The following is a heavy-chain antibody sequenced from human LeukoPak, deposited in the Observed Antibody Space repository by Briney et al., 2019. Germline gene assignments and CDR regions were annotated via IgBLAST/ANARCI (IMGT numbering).Heavy chain of an antibody. D-gene: IGHD3-16*01. CDR1: GFTFSSYG. CDR2: ISYDGSNK. V-gene: IGHV3-30*03. J-gene: IGHJ4*02. CDR3: ARADRLGAALLASFDY. Sequence: GGSLRLSCAASGFTFSSYGMHWVRQAPGKGLEWVAVISYDGSNKYYADSVKGRFTISRENAKNSLYLKMNSLRAEDTAVYYCARADRLGAALLASFDYWGQGTLVTVSS.